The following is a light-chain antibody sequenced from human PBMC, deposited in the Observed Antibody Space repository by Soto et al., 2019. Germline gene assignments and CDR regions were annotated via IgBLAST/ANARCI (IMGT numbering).Light chain of an antibody. J-gene: IGKJ1*01. Sequence: EIVLTQSPGTLSLFPGERATLSCRASPSVSSSYLAWYQQKPGQAPRLLIYGASNRATGTPDRFSGAGSGTDFTLTISRLEPEDFAVYYCHQYGSAPAWTFGQGTKVEIK. CDR3: HQYGSAPAWT. CDR2: GAS. V-gene: IGKV3-20*01. CDR1: PSVSSSY.